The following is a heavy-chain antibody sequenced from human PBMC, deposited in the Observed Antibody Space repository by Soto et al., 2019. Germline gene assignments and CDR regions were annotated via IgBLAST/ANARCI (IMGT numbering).Heavy chain of an antibody. CDR2: INPAGNVQ. Sequence: VQVVESGGGLVQPGASLRLSCTASGLTFSISWMTWVRQAPGEGLEWVSNINPAGNVQHYADSVKERFTISRDNAKNSLFLQMSGLRVEDTAVYYCATANTPYAFDMWGQGTMVTVSS. CDR3: ATANTPYAFDM. J-gene: IGHJ3*02. V-gene: IGHV3-7*01. CDR1: GLTFSISW.